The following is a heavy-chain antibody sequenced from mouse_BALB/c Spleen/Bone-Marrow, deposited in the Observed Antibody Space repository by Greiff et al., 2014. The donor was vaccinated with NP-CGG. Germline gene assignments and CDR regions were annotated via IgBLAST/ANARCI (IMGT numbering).Heavy chain of an antibody. D-gene: IGHD1-2*01. V-gene: IGHV1S16*01. J-gene: IGHJ2*01. CDR2: INPSNGRT. CDR3: TNYGYD. Sequence: QVQLQQSGAELVKPGASVKLSCKASGYTFTSFWKHWVKLRPGQGFEWIGEINPSNGRTNYNEKFKRKATLTVDKSSSTAYMQLSSLTSEDSAVYYCTNYGYDWGRGTTLTVSS. CDR1: GYTFTSFW.